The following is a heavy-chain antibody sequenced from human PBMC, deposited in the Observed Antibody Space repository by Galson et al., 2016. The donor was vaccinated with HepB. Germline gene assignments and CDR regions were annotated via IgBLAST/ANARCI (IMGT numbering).Heavy chain of an antibody. CDR1: GFTLRNYN. Sequence: SLRLSCAASGFTLRNYNMNWVRQAPGKGLEWVSSISSTSFFKYYADSVKGRFTISRDNANNSLFLQMNSLRVEDTAVYYCAVVISTTRGYYYGLDVWGQGTTVTVSS. D-gene: IGHD2-21*01. V-gene: IGHV3-21*01. CDR3: AVVISTTRGYYYGLDV. CDR2: ISSTSFFK. J-gene: IGHJ6*02.